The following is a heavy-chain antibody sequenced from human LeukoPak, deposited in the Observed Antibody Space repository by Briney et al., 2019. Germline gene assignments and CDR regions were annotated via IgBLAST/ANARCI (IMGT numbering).Heavy chain of an antibody. J-gene: IGHJ3*02. CDR1: GFTFSSYW. V-gene: IGHV3-74*01. Sequence: TGGSLRLSCAASGFTFSSYWMHWVRQAPGKGLVWVSRINSDESSTTYADSVKGRFTISRDNAKNTLYLQMNSLRAEDTAVYYCAKDGLTVRGSNAFDIWGQGTMVTVSS. D-gene: IGHD3-10*01. CDR3: AKDGLTVRGSNAFDI. CDR2: INSDESST.